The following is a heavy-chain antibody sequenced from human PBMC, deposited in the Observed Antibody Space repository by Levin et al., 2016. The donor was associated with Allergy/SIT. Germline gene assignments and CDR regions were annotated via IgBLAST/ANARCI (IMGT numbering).Heavy chain of an antibody. J-gene: IGHJ4*02. CDR3: AIISSSSGRGY. CDR2: IIPIFGTA. V-gene: IGHV1-69*06. D-gene: IGHD6-6*01. Sequence: WVRQAPGQGLEWMGGIIPIFGTANYAQKFQGRVTITADKSTSTAYMELSSLRSEDTAVYYCAIISSSSGRGYWGQGTLVTAPQ.